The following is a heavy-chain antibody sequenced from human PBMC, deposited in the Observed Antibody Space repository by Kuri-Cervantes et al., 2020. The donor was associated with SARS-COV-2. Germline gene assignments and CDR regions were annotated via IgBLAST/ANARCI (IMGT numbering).Heavy chain of an antibody. V-gene: IGHV1-45*02. D-gene: IGHD5-24*01. CDR2: ITPFNGNT. J-gene: IGHJ3*02. CDR3: ARSGPGAISREDGACDI. Sequence: SVKVSCKASGDTFTYRFLHWVRQAPGQAPEWMGWITPFNGNTKYAQKFQDRVTITRDRSMNTAYMELSSLRSEDTAMYYCARSGPGAISREDGACDIWGQGTMVTVSS. CDR1: GDTFTYRF.